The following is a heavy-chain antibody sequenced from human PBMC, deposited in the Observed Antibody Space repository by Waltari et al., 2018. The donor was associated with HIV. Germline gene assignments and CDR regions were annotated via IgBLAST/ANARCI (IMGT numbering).Heavy chain of an antibody. J-gene: IGHJ5*02. D-gene: IGHD2-2*01. V-gene: IGHV4-4*07. CDR2: IYTSGST. CDR1: GGSISSYY. Sequence: QVQLQESGPGLVKPSETLSLTCTVSGGSISSYYWSWIRQPAGKGLEWIGRIYTSGSTHHNPSLKSRVTMSVDTSKNQFSLKLSSGTAADTAVYYCARDRPSNDCSSTSCSAPFDPWGQGTLVTVSS. CDR3: ARDRPSNDCSSTSCSAPFDP.